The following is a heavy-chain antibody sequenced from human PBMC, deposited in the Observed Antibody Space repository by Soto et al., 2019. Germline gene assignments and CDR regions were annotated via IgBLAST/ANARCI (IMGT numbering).Heavy chain of an antibody. Sequence: TLSLTCTVSGGSISSGGYYWSWIRQHPGKGLEWIGYIHHSGSTYYNPSLKSRLTMSIDTSKSQFSLKLSSVTAADSAVYYCAREDRNYYDTSGYYHWGQGTLVTVSS. CDR2: IHHSGST. CDR1: GGSISSGGYY. V-gene: IGHV4-31*03. J-gene: IGHJ5*02. CDR3: AREDRNYYDTSGYYH. D-gene: IGHD3-22*01.